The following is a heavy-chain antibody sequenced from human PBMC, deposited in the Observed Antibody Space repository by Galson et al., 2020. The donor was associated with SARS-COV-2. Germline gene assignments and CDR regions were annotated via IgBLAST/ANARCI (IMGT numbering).Heavy chain of an antibody. CDR3: ARGGSRPVMVFDYYYFYMDV. J-gene: IGHJ6*03. CDR2: ISHSGST. CDR1: GGPFSDYS. Sequence: SETLSLTCGVYGGPFSDYSWTWVRQPPGKGLEWIGEISHSGSTNYSPSLKSRVFMSVDTSKNQFSLKLRSVTAADTAVYYCARGGSRPVMVFDYYYFYMDVWGKGTTVTVSS. V-gene: IGHV4-34*01. D-gene: IGHD5-18*01.